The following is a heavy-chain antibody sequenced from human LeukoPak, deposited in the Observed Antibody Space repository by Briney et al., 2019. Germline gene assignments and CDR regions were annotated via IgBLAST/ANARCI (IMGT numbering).Heavy chain of an antibody. D-gene: IGHD3-3*01. CDR1: GFIVNSDY. CDR3: AKDRYYDFWSGPSNWFDP. J-gene: IGHJ5*02. V-gene: IGHV3-66*01. Sequence: GGSLRLSCAASGFIVNSDYMNWVRQAPGKGLEWVSIIYSGGSTYYADSVKGRFTISRDNSKNRLFLQMNSLRAEDTAVYYCAKDRYYDFWSGPSNWFDPWGQGTLVTVSS. CDR2: IYSGGST.